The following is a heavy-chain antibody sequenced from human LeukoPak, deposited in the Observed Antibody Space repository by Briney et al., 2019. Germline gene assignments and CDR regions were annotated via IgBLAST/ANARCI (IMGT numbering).Heavy chain of an antibody. CDR3: ATANFDWLFPHR. CDR1: GYTFIDYY. V-gene: IGHV1-2*02. Sequence: ASVTVSCKASGYTFIDYYIHWVRQAPGQGLEWMAWINPKSGGTNYAQRFQGRVTMTRDTSISTAYMELSSLRSEDTAVYYCATANFDWLFPHRWGQGTLVTVSS. J-gene: IGHJ5*02. D-gene: IGHD3-9*01. CDR2: INPKSGGT.